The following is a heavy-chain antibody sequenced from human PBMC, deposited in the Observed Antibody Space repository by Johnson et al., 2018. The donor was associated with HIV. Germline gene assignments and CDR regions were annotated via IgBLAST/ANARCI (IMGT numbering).Heavy chain of an antibody. CDR1: RFTFSSYA. Sequence: QVQLVESGGGLLQPGGSLRLSCAASRFTFSSYAMHWVRQAPGKGLEWVAVIWYDGSNKYYADSVKGRFTISRDNSKNTLYLQMNSLRADDTAVYYCAKDLRVFDWFNAYDAFDIWGQGTMVTVSS. CDR3: AKDLRVFDWFNAYDAFDI. J-gene: IGHJ3*02. D-gene: IGHD3-9*01. V-gene: IGHV3-33*06. CDR2: IWYDGSNK.